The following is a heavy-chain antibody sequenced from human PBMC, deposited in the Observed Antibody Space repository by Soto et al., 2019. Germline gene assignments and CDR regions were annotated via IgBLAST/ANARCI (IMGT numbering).Heavy chain of an antibody. D-gene: IGHD2-2*01. J-gene: IGHJ4*02. CDR3: VPLCRYCSTTTPS. CDR2: ISGNGGDYT. CDR1: GFTFSTYA. V-gene: IGHV3-23*01. Sequence: EVQLLESGGGLVQPGGSLRLSCAASGFTFSTYAMSWVRQAPRKGLEWVSAISGNGGDYTYYADSVKGRFTISRDNSKNTLYLQMNSLRAEDTSVYYCVPLCRYCSTTTPSWGQGTLVTVSS.